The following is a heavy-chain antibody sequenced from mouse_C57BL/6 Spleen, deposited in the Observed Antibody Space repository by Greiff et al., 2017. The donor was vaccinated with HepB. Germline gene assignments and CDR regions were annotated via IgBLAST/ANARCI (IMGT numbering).Heavy chain of an antibody. CDR3: ARGGYYDGSSGAWFAY. J-gene: IGHJ3*01. CDR2: IYPGDGDT. Sequence: VQLQQSGPELVKPGASVKISCKASGYAFSSSWMNWVKQRPGKGLEWIGRIYPGDGDTNYNGKFKGKATLTADKSSSTAYMQLSSLTSEDSAVYFCARGGYYDGSSGAWFAYWGQGTVVTVAA. D-gene: IGHD1-1*01. CDR1: GYAFSSSW. V-gene: IGHV1-82*01.